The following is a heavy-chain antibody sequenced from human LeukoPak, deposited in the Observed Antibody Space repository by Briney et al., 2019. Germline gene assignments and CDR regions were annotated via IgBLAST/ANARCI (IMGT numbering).Heavy chain of an antibody. CDR1: GFTFSSYA. J-gene: IGHJ4*02. CDR3: ARGEDIVVVPAANYFDY. CDR2: ISYDGINK. Sequence: PGRSLRLSCAASGFTFSSYAMHWVRQAPGKGLEWVAVISYDGINKYYADSVKGRFTISRDNSKNTLYLQMNSLRAEDTAVYYCARGEDIVVVPAANYFDYWGQGTLVTVSS. V-gene: IGHV3-30-3*01. D-gene: IGHD2-2*01.